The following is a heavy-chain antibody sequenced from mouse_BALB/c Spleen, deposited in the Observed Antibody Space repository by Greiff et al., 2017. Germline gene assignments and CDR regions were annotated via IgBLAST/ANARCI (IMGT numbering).Heavy chain of an antibody. CDR2: INPSNGRT. CDR1: GYTFTSYW. D-gene: IGHD2-14*01. Sequence: QVQLKQPGAELVKPGASVKLSCKASGYTFTSYWMHWVKQRPGQGLEWIGEINPSNGRTNYNEKFKSKATLTVDKSSSTAYMQLSSLTSEDSAVYYCARWGRYEGWYFDVWGAGTTVTVSS. V-gene: IGHV1S81*02. CDR3: ARWGRYEGWYFDV. J-gene: IGHJ1*01.